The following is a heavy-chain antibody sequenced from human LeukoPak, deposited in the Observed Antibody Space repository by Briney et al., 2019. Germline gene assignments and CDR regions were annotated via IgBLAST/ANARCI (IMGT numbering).Heavy chain of an antibody. CDR2: IWYDGSNK. Sequence: GGSLRLSCAASGFTFSSYGMHWVRQAPGKGLEWVAVIWYDGSNKYYADSVKGRFTISRGNSKNTLYLQMNSLRAEDTAVYYCARDFYRSGSSEEIDYWGQGTLVTVSS. CDR1: GFTFSSYG. V-gene: IGHV3-33*01. D-gene: IGHD1-26*01. CDR3: ARDFYRSGSSEEIDY. J-gene: IGHJ4*02.